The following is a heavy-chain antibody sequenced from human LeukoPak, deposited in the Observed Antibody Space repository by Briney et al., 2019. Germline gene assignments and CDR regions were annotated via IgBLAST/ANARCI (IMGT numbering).Heavy chain of an antibody. V-gene: IGHV5-51*01. CDR2: IYPGDSDT. Sequence: GGSLKISCKASGYSATTYWIVWVRQMPAKSLEAMGIIYPGDSDTRYSPSFQGQVTISADKSIGTAYLQWSSLKASDTAMYYCARQKMVGATNSPLDYWGQGTLVTVSS. D-gene: IGHD1-26*01. CDR3: ARQKMVGATNSPLDY. CDR1: GYSATTYW. J-gene: IGHJ4*02.